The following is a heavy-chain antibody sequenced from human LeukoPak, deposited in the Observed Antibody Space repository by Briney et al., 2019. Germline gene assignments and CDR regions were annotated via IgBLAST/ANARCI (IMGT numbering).Heavy chain of an antibody. CDR2: IIPIFGTA. J-gene: IGHJ4*02. D-gene: IGHD3-10*01. Sequence: QISCKGSGYSFTSYWISWVRQAPGQGLEWMGGIIPIFGTANYAQKFQGRVTITADESTSTAYMELSSLRSEDTAVYYCASSITMVRGVITLFDYWGQETLVTVSS. CDR3: ASSITMVRGVITLFDY. V-gene: IGHV1-69*01. CDR1: GYSFTSYW.